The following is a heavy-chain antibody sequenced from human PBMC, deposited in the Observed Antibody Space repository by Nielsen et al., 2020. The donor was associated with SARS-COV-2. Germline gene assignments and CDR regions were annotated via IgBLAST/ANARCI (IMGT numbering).Heavy chain of an antibody. CDR3: ARVRAGYYDILTGYSYFDY. D-gene: IGHD3-9*01. CDR2: IYYSGST. J-gene: IGHJ4*02. Sequence: WIRQPPGKGLEWIGYIYYSGSTYYNPSLKSRVTISVDTSKNQFSLKLSSVTAADTAVYYCARVRAGYYDILTGYSYFDYWGQGTLVTSPQ. V-gene: IGHV4-31*02.